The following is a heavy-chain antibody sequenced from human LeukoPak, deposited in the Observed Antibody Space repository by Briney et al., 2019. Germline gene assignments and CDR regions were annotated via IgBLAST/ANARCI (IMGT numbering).Heavy chain of an antibody. J-gene: IGHJ4*02. CDR3: ARGVRTYYSDSSGYFFDY. V-gene: IGHV3-48*02. D-gene: IGHD3-22*01. CDR2: ISSTSGII. Sequence: GGSLRLSCAASGFTFSSYSMNWVRQAPGKGLQWVSYISSTSGIIYYADSVKGRFTISRDNAKNSLYLQMNSLRNEDTAVYYCARGVRTYYSDSSGYFFDYWGQGTLVTVSS. CDR1: GFTFSSYS.